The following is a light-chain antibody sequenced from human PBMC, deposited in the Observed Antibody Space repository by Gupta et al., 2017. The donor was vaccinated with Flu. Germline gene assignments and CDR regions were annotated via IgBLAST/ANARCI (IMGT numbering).Light chain of an antibody. V-gene: IGLV1-44*01. CDR3: AAWDDSLNGGV. Sequence: QSVLTQPPSASGTPGQSVSIYCSGSSSNVGSNPVNWYQQLPGTAPKLLIYSNYQRPSGVPDRFSGSKSGTSASLAISGLQSEDEADYYCAAWDDSLNGGVFGGGTKLTVL. CDR1: SSNVGSNP. CDR2: SNY. J-gene: IGLJ3*02.